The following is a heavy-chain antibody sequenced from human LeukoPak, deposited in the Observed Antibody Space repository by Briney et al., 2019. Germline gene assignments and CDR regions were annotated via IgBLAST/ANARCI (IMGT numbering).Heavy chain of an antibody. CDR3: ARESLGLPYYFDY. CDR2: IYTSGST. D-gene: IGHD1-26*01. Sequence: SETLSLTCTVSGGSISTGADYWSWIRQPAGKGLEWIGRIYTSGSTNYNPSLKSRVTISVDTSKNQFFLKLSSVTAADTAVYYCARESLGLPYYFDYWGQGTLVTVSS. V-gene: IGHV4-61*02. J-gene: IGHJ4*02. CDR1: GGSISTGADY.